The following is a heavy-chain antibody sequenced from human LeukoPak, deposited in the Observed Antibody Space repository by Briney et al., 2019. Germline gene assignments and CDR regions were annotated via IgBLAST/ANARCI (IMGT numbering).Heavy chain of an antibody. CDR1: GFTFNSFT. CDR3: VRDLNWAFDY. J-gene: IGHJ4*02. CDR2: ISRSGTTM. D-gene: IGHD7-27*01. Sequence: PGGSLRLSCAASGFTFNSFTMNWVRQAPGKGLEWVSFISRSGTTMYYADPVKGRFTISRDNAKNSLYLQMNSLRDEDTAVYYCVRDLNWAFDYWGQGTLVTVSA. V-gene: IGHV3-48*02.